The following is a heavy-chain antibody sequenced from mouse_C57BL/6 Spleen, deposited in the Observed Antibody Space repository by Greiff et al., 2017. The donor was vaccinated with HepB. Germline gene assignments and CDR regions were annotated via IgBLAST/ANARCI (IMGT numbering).Heavy chain of an antibody. V-gene: IGHV5-4*01. J-gene: IGHJ4*01. Sequence: DVHLVESGGGLVKPGGSLKLSCAASGFTFSSYAMSWVRQTPEKRLEWVATISDGGSYTYYPDNVKGRFTISRDNAKNNLYLQMSHLKSEDTAMYYCAREGMDYWGQGTSVTVSS. CDR1: GFTFSSYA. CDR3: AREGMDY. CDR2: ISDGGSYT.